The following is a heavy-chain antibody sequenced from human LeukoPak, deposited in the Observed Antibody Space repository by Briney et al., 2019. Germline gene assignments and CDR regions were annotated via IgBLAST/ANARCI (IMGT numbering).Heavy chain of an antibody. V-gene: IGHV4-31*03. CDR2: IFYSGST. J-gene: IGHJ4*02. Sequence: SETLSLTCTVSGASISSGGYYWSWIRQHPVKGLEWIGYIFYSGSTNYNPSLRSRVTISVDMSKNQFSLKLSSVTAADTAVYYCARHVRYSSSWYLDYWGQGTLVTVSS. D-gene: IGHD6-13*01. CDR1: GASISSGGYY. CDR3: ARHVRYSSSWYLDY.